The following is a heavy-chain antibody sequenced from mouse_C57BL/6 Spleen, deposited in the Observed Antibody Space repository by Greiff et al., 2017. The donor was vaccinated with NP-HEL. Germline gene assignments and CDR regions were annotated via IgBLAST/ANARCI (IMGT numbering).Heavy chain of an antibody. J-gene: IGHJ2*01. Sequence: EVKLMESGPGLVKPSQSLSLTCSVTGYSITSGYYWNWLRQFPGNKLEWMGYISYDGSNNYNPSLKNRISITRDTSKNQFFLKLNSVTTEDTATYYCARRSTWGQGTTLTVSS. CDR1: GYSITSGYY. CDR2: ISYDGSN. V-gene: IGHV3-6*01. CDR3: ARRST.